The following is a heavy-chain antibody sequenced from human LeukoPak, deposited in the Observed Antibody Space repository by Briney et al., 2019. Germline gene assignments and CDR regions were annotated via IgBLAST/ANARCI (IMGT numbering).Heavy chain of an antibody. CDR3: AKDRGGYCSGGSCRYYYYYGTDV. D-gene: IGHD2-15*01. J-gene: IGHJ6*02. V-gene: IGHV3-23*01. CDR1: GFTFSSYA. CDR2: ISSSGGST. Sequence: PGGSLRLSCAASGFTFSSYAMSWVRQAPGKGLEWVSSISSSGGSTYFADSVKGRFTISRDNAKNSLYLQMNSLRAEDTALYYCAKDRGGYCSGGSCRYYYYYGTDVWGQGTTVTVSS.